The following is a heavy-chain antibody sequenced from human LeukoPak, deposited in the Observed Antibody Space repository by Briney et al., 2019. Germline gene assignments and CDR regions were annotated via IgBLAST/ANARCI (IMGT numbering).Heavy chain of an antibody. CDR3: ARTHLRRDGYHKFLDY. J-gene: IGHJ4*02. CDR1: GFTVSSNY. Sequence: GGSLRLSCAASGFTVSSNYMSWVRQAPGKGLEWVSYISSSGSTIYYADSVKGRFTISRDNAKNSLYLQMNSLRAEDTAVYYCARTHLRRDGYHKFLDYWGQGTLVTVSS. V-gene: IGHV3-11*04. CDR2: ISSSGSTI. D-gene: IGHD5-24*01.